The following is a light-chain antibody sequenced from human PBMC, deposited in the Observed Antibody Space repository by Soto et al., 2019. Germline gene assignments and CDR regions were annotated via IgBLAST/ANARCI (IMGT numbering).Light chain of an antibody. CDR2: EVN. CDR1: SSDVGGYNY. V-gene: IGLV2-8*01. Sequence: QSALTQPPSASGSPGQSVTISCTGTSSDVGGYNYVSWYQQHPGKVPKLMIYEVNKRPSGVPDRFSGSKSGNTASLTLSGLQAEDEADYYCSSYAGSNNLVFGRGTKLTVL. J-gene: IGLJ2*01. CDR3: SSYAGSNNLV.